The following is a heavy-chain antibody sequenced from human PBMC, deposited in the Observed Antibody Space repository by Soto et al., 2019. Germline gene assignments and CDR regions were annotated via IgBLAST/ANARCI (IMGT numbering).Heavy chain of an antibody. D-gene: IGHD3-22*01. J-gene: IGHJ3*02. V-gene: IGHV3-30*18. CDR1: GFTFSSYG. CDR2: ISYDGSNK. CDR3: SKGGSYDSRNLYAFDI. Sequence: GWSLRLSCAASGFTFSSYGMHWVRQDPGKGLEWVAVISYDGSNKYYADSVKGRFTISRDNSKNTLYLQMNNLRAEDTAVDYCSKGGSYDSRNLYAFDIWGPGT.